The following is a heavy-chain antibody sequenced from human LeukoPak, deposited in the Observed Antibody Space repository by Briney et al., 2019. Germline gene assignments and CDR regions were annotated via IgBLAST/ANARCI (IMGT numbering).Heavy chain of an antibody. Sequence: GSLRLSCAASGFTFSSYAMTWVRQAPGKGLEWVSTISGGGSTYYADSVKGRFTISRDNSKNTLYLQVNSLRAEDTAVYYCANSERSNWNYYFDYWGQGTLVTVSS. V-gene: IGHV3-23*01. CDR3: ANSERSNWNYYFDY. CDR1: GFTFSSYA. J-gene: IGHJ4*02. CDR2: ISGGGST. D-gene: IGHD1-1*01.